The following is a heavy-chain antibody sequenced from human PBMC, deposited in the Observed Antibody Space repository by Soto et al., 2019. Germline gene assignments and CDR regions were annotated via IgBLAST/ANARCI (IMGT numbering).Heavy chain of an antibody. CDR1: GFTFSSYG. CDR2: ISGSGVDT. J-gene: IGHJ4*02. V-gene: IGHV3-23*01. Sequence: EVQLLQSGGGSVQPGGSLRLSCEGSGFTFSSYGMTWVRQAPGKGLEWVKGISGSGVDTKYADSVKGRFIIARDNSKNKRYLQMNNLRFEDMAVYFCAKGGAYCYGDCARAHWGQGTLVTVSS. D-gene: IGHD2-21*02. CDR3: AKGGAYCYGDCARAH.